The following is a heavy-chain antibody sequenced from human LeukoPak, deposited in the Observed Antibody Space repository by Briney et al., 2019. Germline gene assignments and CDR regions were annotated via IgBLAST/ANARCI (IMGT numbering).Heavy chain of an antibody. D-gene: IGHD1-26*01. CDR1: GFTFSSYA. J-gene: IGHJ4*02. CDR3: ARGSRSPSGTYHYYFDY. Sequence: PGGSLRLSCAASGFTFSSYAMSWVRQAPGKGLEWVSAISGSGGGTYYADSVKGRFTISRDNSKNTLYLQMNSLRAEDTAVYYCARGSRSPSGTYHYYFDYWGQGTLVTVSS. V-gene: IGHV3-23*01. CDR2: ISGSGGGT.